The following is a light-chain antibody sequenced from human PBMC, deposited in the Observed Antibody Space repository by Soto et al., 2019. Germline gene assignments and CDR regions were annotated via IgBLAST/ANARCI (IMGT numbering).Light chain of an antibody. J-gene: IGKJ2*01. Sequence: DIQMTQSPSTLSASVGDGVTITCRASQSIGSWLAWYQQKPGKAPKLLIYKATNLQSGVPSRFSGSGAGTDFSLTISSLQPEDSATYFCQQYNDFQYTFGPGTKLEI. CDR2: KAT. CDR3: QQYNDFQYT. CDR1: QSIGSW. V-gene: IGKV1-5*03.